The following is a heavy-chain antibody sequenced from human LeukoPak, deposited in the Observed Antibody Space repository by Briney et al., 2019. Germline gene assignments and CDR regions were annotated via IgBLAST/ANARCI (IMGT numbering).Heavy chain of an antibody. CDR2: IYPGDSDT. CDR3: ARGYCSGGSCYSDAFDI. J-gene: IGHJ3*02. D-gene: IGHD2-15*01. CDR1: GYSFTSYW. V-gene: IGHV5-51*01. Sequence: GESLKISCKGSGYSFTSYWIGWVRQMHGKGLEWMGIIYPGDSDTRYSPSFQGQVTISADKSISTAYLQWSSLKASDTAMYYCARGYCSGGSCYSDAFDIWGQGTMVTVSS.